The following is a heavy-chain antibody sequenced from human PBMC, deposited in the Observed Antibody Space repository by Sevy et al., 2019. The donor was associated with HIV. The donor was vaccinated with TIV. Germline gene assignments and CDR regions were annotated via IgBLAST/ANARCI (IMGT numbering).Heavy chain of an antibody. V-gene: IGHV3-48*01. CDR3: ARDPPFVAGTDRDY. Sequence: GGSLRLSCAASGFTFSSFSMNWVRQAPGKGLEWIAYISSSSTIYYADSVKGRFTIYRDNAKNSLYLQMNSLRAEDTGVYYCARDPPFVAGTDRDYWGQGTLVTVSS. CDR2: ISSSSTI. J-gene: IGHJ4*02. D-gene: IGHD2-21*02. CDR1: GFTFSSFS.